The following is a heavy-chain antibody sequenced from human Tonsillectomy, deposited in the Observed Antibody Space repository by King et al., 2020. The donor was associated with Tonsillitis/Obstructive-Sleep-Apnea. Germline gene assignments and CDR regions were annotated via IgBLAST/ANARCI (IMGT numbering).Heavy chain of an antibody. CDR3: ARSAVQGVIDH. J-gene: IGHJ4*02. Sequence: QLVQSGAEVKKPGSSVKVSCKASVGTFSSYAISWVRQAPGQGLEWMGGIIPIFCTSNYAHKFQGRGTLTADESTSTAYMELSSLRSEDTAVYYCARSAVQGVIDHWGQGTLVTVSS. CDR2: IIPIFCTS. D-gene: IGHD3-10*01. V-gene: IGHV1-69*12. CDR1: VGTFSSYA.